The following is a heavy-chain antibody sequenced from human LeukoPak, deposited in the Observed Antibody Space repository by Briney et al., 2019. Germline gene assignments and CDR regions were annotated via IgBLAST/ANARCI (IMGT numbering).Heavy chain of an antibody. Sequence: ASVKVSCKASGYTFTSYTMHWVRQAPGQRLEWMGWINAGNGNTKSSRKFQGRVTITRDTSATTAYMELGSLRSEDTAVYYCARDASSSEDNWFDPWGQGTLVTVSS. CDR1: GYTFTSYT. J-gene: IGHJ5*02. CDR3: ARDASSSEDNWFDP. V-gene: IGHV1-3*01. CDR2: INAGNGNT. D-gene: IGHD6-6*01.